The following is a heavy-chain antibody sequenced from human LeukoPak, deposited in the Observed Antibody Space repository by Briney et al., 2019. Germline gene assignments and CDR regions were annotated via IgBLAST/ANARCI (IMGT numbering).Heavy chain of an antibody. Sequence: PGGSLRLSCAASGFTFSSYAMSWVRQAPGKGLEWVANIKQDGSEKYYVDSVKGRFTISRDNAKNSLYLQMNSLRAEDTAVYYCARAGYSSGWFYYYYYMDVWGKGTTVTVSS. CDR3: ARAGYSSGWFYYYYYMDV. J-gene: IGHJ6*03. D-gene: IGHD6-19*01. CDR1: GFTFSSYA. CDR2: IKQDGSEK. V-gene: IGHV3-7*01.